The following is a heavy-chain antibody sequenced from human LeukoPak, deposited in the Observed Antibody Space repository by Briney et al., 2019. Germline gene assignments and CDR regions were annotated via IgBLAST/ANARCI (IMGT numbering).Heavy chain of an antibody. J-gene: IGHJ4*02. CDR2: INRGGDT. D-gene: IGHD3-10*01. CDR3: ARGYGSGSYFGY. Sequence: PSETLSLTCAVSGGSFSGHYWSWIRQPPGMGLQWIGEINRGGDTNYNPSLKSRVTISLDTSKNQFSLKLNSVTAADTAVYYCARGYGSGSYFGYWGQGTPVTVSS. CDR1: GGSFSGHY. V-gene: IGHV4-34*01.